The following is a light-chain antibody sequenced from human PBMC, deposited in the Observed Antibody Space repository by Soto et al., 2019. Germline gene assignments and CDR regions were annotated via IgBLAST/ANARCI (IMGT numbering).Light chain of an antibody. V-gene: IGKV1-6*01. CDR1: QDIRSA. Sequence: IQLTQSPSSLSASVGYRLTITCRASQDIRSALGWYQQKPGEVPKLLIYAASTLQSGVPSRFSGSRSGTDFTLTISSLQPEDFATYYCLLDFSYFWAFGQGTTGDIK. CDR2: AAS. CDR3: LLDFSYFWA. J-gene: IGKJ1*01.